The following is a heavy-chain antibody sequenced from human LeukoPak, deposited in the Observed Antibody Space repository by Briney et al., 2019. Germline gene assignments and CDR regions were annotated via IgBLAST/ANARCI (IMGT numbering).Heavy chain of an antibody. CDR2: ISSSSSYI. CDR1: GFTFGSYS. J-gene: IGHJ4*02. CDR3: ASGADILTGYYGY. Sequence: GGSLRLSCAASGFTFGSYSMNWVRQAPGKGLEWVSSISSSSSYIYYADSVKGRFTISRDNAKNSLYLQMNSLRAEDTAVYHCASGADILTGYYGYWGQGTLVTVSS. D-gene: IGHD3-9*01. V-gene: IGHV3-21*01.